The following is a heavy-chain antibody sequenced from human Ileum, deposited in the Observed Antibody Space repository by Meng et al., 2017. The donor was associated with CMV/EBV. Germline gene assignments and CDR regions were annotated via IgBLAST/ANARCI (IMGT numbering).Heavy chain of an antibody. CDR3: ALNYPLDFDY. D-gene: IGHD1-7*01. Sequence: LTCAVYGDSFSGYYWTWIRQPPGKGLEWVGEVNHSGGTNYNPSLKSRVTLSLDTSKTRLSLILDSVTAADTAVYYCALNYPLDFDYWGQGTLVTVSS. V-gene: IGHV4-34*01. CDR1: GDSFSGYY. J-gene: IGHJ4*02. CDR2: VNHSGGT.